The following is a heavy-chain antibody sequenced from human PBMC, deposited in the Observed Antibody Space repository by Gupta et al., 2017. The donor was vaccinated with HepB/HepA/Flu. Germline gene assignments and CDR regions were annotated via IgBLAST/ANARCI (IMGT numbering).Heavy chain of an antibody. CDR3: ERDLRMERYFDY. V-gene: IGHV3-33*01. Sequence: QVQLVESGVGVVQPGRSLRLSCAASGFAFSVWGMHWVRQAPGKGLEWVAVIGHDGKYIHHIDAVKGRFTISSDNSKTTLYLKMNSLRVEDAALYDCERDLRMERYFDYWGKGSPVTVSS. D-gene: IGHD3-16*01. CDR1: GFAFSVWG. CDR2: IGHDGKYI. J-gene: IGHJ4*02.